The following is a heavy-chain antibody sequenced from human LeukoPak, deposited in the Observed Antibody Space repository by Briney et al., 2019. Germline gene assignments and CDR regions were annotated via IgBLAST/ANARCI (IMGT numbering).Heavy chain of an antibody. J-gene: IGHJ5*02. CDR1: GYTFTSYG. Sequence: ASVKVSCKASGYTFTSYGISWVRQAPGQGLEWMGWISAYNGNTNYAQKLRGRVTMTTDTSTSTAYMELRSLRSDDTAVYYCARSTMVRGVNWFDPWGQGTLVTVSS. CDR2: ISAYNGNT. V-gene: IGHV1-18*04. D-gene: IGHD3-10*01. CDR3: ARSTMVRGVNWFDP.